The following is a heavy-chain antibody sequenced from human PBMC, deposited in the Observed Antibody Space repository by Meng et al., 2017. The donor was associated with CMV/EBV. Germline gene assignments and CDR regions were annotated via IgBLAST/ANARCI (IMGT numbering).Heavy chain of an antibody. J-gene: IGHJ4*02. Sequence: GGSLRLSCAASGFTFSSYSMNWVRQAPGKGLEWVSSISSSSSYIYYADSVKGRFTISRDNAKNSLYLQMNSLRAEDTAVYYCARAAGSLLRYCFDYWGQGTLVTVSS. CDR2: ISSSSSYI. CDR3: ARAAGSLLRYCFDY. D-gene: IGHD3-10*01. V-gene: IGHV3-21*01. CDR1: GFTFSSYS.